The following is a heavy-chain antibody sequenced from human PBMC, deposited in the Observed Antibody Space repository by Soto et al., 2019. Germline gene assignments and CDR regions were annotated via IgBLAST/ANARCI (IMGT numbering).Heavy chain of an antibody. D-gene: IGHD3-22*01. CDR2: IHWDGDK. Sequence: QINLIESGPPLVKPTQTLTLTCTFSGFSLSTSGAAVGWVRQPPGRARERLALIHWDGDKRYNASLGYSRTITKDTSMNHVVLALTNVDPADTSTYYCAHRATMTLFGLIIDNGIWCDPWGQGPRVIVSS. V-gene: IGHV2-5*02. J-gene: IGHJ5*02. CDR1: GFSLSTSGAA. CDR3: AHRATMTLFGLIIDNGIWCDP.